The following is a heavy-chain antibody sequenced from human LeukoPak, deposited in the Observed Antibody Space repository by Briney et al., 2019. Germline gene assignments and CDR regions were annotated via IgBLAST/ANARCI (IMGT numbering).Heavy chain of an antibody. J-gene: IGHJ6*03. V-gene: IGHV4-34*01. D-gene: IGHD1-26*01. CDR2: INHSGST. CDR1: GGSFSGYY. CDR3: ARTGGSFYFYYYMDV. Sequence: TSETLSLTCAVYGGSFSGYYWSWIRQPPGKGLEWIGEINHSGSTNYNPSLKSRVTISLDTSKNQFSLRLSSVTAADTALYYCARTGGSFYFYYYMDVWGKGTTVTVSS.